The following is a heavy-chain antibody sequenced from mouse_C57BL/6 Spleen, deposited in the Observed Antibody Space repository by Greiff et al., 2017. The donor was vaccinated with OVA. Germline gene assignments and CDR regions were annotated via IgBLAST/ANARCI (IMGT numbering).Heavy chain of an antibody. CDR1: GYTFTSYW. CDR3: ARSRYYSNYVGYFDV. CDR2: IDPSDSYP. D-gene: IGHD2-5*01. V-gene: IGHV1-50*01. J-gene: IGHJ1*03. Sequence: VQLQQPGAELVKPGASVKLSCKASGYTFTSYWMQWVKQRPGQGLEWIGEIDPSDSYPNYNQKFKGKATLTVDPSSSTAYMQLSSLTSEDSAVYYCARSRYYSNYVGYFDVWGTGTTVTVSS.